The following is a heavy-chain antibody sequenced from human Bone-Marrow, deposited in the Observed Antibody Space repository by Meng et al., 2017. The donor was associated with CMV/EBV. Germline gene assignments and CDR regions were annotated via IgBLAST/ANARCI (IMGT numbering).Heavy chain of an antibody. CDR2: ISSSGSTI. CDR3: ARWRMVRGDLDY. J-gene: IGHJ4*02. D-gene: IGHD3-10*01. CDR1: GFTFSDYY. Sequence: GESLKISCAASGFTFSDYYMSWIRQAPGKGLEWVSYISSSGSTIYYADSVKGRFTISRDNAKNSLYLQMNSLRAEDTAVYYCARWRMVRGDLDYWGQGTLVTVS. V-gene: IGHV3-11*01.